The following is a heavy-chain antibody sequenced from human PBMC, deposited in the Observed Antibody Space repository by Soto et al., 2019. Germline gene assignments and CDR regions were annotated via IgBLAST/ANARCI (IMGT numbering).Heavy chain of an antibody. CDR2: MNEDGGTT. CDR1: GFTFSSYW. D-gene: IGHD3-9*01. V-gene: IGHV3-74*02. J-gene: IGHJ6*02. CDR3: ASDLSGLADV. Sequence: EVQLVESGGGLVRPGGSLRLSCAASGFTFSSYWMHWVRQAPGKGLVWVSRMNEDGGTTDYADSVKGRFTSSRDNAKNTLYLQMNSLRVEVTAVYYCASDLSGLADVWGQGTTVTVSS.